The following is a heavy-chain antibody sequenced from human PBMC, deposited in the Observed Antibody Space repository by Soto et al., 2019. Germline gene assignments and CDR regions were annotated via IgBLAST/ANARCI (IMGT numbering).Heavy chain of an antibody. Sequence: GASVKVSCKASGYTFTGYYMHWVRQAPGQGLEWMGWINPNSGGTNYAQKFQGWVTMTRDTSISTAYMELSRLRSHDTAVYYCARDGRATGTPNYYYYYGMYVWGQGTTVTVSS. V-gene: IGHV1-2*04. CDR1: GYTFTGYY. D-gene: IGHD1-1*01. CDR3: ARDGRATGTPNYYYYYGMYV. J-gene: IGHJ6*02. CDR2: INPNSGGT.